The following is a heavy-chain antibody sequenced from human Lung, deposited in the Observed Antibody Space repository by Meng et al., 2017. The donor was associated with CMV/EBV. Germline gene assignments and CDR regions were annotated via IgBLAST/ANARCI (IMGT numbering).Heavy chain of an antibody. V-gene: IGHV3-NL1*01. Sequence: SXAGSGFTFSSYAMHWVRQVPGKGLAWVSVINSGGSTDYIDSVKGRFTISRDNSKNTLYLQMNSLRPEDTAVYYCARDMYWNQAYHGMDVWGQGTTVTVSS. J-gene: IGHJ6*02. CDR1: GFTFSSYA. D-gene: IGHD2-8*02. CDR2: INSGGST. CDR3: ARDMYWNQAYHGMDV.